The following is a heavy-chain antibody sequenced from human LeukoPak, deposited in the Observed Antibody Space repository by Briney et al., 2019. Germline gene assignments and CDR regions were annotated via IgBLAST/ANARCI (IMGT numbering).Heavy chain of an antibody. Sequence: ASVKVSCKASGYTFTSYDINWVRQATGQGLEWMGWMNPNSGNTGYAQKFRGRVTMTRNTSISTAYMELSSLRSEDTAVYYCARGDYGGTLYYGMDVWGQGTTVTVSS. D-gene: IGHD4-23*01. J-gene: IGHJ6*02. V-gene: IGHV1-8*01. CDR2: MNPNSGNT. CDR3: ARGDYGGTLYYGMDV. CDR1: GYTFTSYD.